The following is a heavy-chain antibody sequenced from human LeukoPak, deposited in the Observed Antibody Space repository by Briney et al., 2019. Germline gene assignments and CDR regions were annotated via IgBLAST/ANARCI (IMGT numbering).Heavy chain of an antibody. CDR1: GYTFTSYG. J-gene: IGHJ4*02. V-gene: IGHV1-8*02. CDR2: MNPNSGNT. Sequence: GASVKVSCKASGYTFTSYGINWVRQATGQGLEWMGWMNPNSGNTGYAQKFQGRVTMTRNTSISTAYMELSSLRSEDTAVYYCARAGGYCGHISCPYYFDYWGQGSLVAVSS. CDR3: ARAGGYCGHISCPYYFDY. D-gene: IGHD2-21*01.